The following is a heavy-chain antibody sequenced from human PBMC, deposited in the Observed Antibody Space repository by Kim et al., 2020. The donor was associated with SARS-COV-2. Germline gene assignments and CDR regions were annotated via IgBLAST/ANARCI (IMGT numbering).Heavy chain of an antibody. D-gene: IGHD6-13*01. J-gene: IGHJ6*04. Sequence: NNAQKFQGRVTITADKSTSTAYMELSSLRSEDTAVYYCARDLLGIAAASVWGKGTTVTVSS. V-gene: IGHV1-69*04. CDR3: ARDLLGIAAASV.